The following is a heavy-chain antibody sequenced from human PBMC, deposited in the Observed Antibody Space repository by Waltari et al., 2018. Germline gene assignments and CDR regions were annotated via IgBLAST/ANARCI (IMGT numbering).Heavy chain of an antibody. D-gene: IGHD2-21*02. Sequence: EVQLVESGGGLVKPGGSLRLSCAASGFTFSSYSMNWVRQAPGKGLEWVSSISSSSSYIYYADSVKGRFTISRDNSKNTLYLQMNSLRAEDTAVYYCARDVTGDDYGGNFPIDYWGQGTLVTVSS. CDR3: ARDVTGDDYGGNFPIDY. CDR1: GFTFSSYS. V-gene: IGHV3-21*01. CDR2: ISSSSSYI. J-gene: IGHJ4*02.